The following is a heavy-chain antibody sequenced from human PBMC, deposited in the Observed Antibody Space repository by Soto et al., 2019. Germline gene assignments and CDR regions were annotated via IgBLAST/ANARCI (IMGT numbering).Heavy chain of an antibody. CDR1: GFTFSSYE. J-gene: IGHJ6*02. D-gene: IGHD6-13*01. CDR3: ASGLGISAGPGANYYCLDV. V-gene: IGHV3-48*03. Sequence: GGSLRLSCAASGFTFSSYEMNWVRQAPGKGLEWVSYIISSGSTIYYADSVKGRFTISRDNAKNSLYLQMNSLRAEDTAVYYCASGLGISAGPGANYYCLDVWGQGTTVTVSS. CDR2: IISSGSTI.